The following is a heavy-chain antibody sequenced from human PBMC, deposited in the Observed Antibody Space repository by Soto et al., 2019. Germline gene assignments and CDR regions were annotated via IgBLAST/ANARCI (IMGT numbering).Heavy chain of an antibody. CDR1: VFDFISYE. J-gene: IGHJ3*02. CDR2: IRANDESI. Sequence: GWSLRLSYVSSVFDFISYEMNWVRQAPGKGLEWVSNIRANDESIYYADSVKGRVSVSRDNAKNSLFLEMNSLRVDDTAVYYCARETLRDAIDIWGQGTMVTVSS. CDR3: ARETLRDAIDI. V-gene: IGHV3-48*03.